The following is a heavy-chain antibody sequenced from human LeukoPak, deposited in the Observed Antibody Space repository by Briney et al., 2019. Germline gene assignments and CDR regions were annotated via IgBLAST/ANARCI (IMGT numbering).Heavy chain of an antibody. D-gene: IGHD5-18*01. Sequence: PGGSLRLSCAASGFNVSRNYMSWVRQAPGKGLEWVSVIYSGGSTYYADSVKGRFTISRDNSRNTLYLQMNSLRVEDTAVYYCARRERLGYSYGRGTLDIWGQGTMVTVSS. CDR2: IYSGGST. CDR1: GFNVSRNY. CDR3: ARRERLGYSYGRGTLDI. J-gene: IGHJ3*02. V-gene: IGHV3-66*01.